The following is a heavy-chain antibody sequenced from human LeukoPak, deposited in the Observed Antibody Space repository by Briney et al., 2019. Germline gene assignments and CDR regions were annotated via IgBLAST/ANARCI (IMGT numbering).Heavy chain of an antibody. V-gene: IGHV4-39*07. D-gene: IGHD5-18*01. CDR2: MHYSGST. CDR1: GGSITKNGYY. Sequence: SEPLSLTCSVSGGSITKNGYYWGWIRQSPETGLEWIGSMHYSGSTYYNPSLNSRVTISVDTSKNQFSLKLSSVTAADTAVYYCARGVWLQHFDYWGQGTLVTVSS. CDR3: ARGVWLQHFDY. J-gene: IGHJ4*02.